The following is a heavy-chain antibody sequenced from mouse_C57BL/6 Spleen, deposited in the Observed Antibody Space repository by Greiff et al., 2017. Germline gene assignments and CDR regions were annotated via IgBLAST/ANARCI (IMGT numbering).Heavy chain of an antibody. D-gene: IGHD1-1*01. Sequence: EVQLKESGPELVKPGASVKISCKASGYSFTDYNMNWVKQSNGKSLEWIGVINPNYGTTSYNQKFKGKATLTVDQTSSTAYLQLNSLTSEDSAVYYCARVNTTGRGFAYWGQGTLVTVSA. CDR2: INPNYGTT. V-gene: IGHV1-39*01. J-gene: IGHJ3*01. CDR1: GYSFTDYN. CDR3: ARVNTTGRGFAY.